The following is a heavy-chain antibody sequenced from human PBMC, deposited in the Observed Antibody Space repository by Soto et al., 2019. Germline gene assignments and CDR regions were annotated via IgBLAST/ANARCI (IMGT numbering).Heavy chain of an antibody. CDR3: AREVVAGTLNY. V-gene: IGHV3-33*01. Sequence: VGSLRLSCAASGFTFSSYGMHWVRQAPGKGLEWVAVIWYDGSNKYYADSVKGRFTISRDNSKSTLYLQMNSLRAEDTAVYYCAREVVAGTLNYWGQGTLVTVSS. D-gene: IGHD6-19*01. J-gene: IGHJ4*02. CDR2: IWYDGSNK. CDR1: GFTFSSYG.